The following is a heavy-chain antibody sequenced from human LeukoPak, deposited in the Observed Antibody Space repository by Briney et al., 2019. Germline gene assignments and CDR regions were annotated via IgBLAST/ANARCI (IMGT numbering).Heavy chain of an antibody. CDR2: ISKSGDTK. Sequence: GGSLRLSCAASGFTFSDYYMSWIRQAPGKGLKWVSYISKSGDTKEYADSVKGRFTISRDNTQNSLYLQMNSLRVEDTAVYYCARVLGSYAVDYWGQGTLATVSS. D-gene: IGHD3-10*01. J-gene: IGHJ4*02. CDR1: GFTFSDYY. CDR3: ARVLGSYAVDY. V-gene: IGHV3-11*01.